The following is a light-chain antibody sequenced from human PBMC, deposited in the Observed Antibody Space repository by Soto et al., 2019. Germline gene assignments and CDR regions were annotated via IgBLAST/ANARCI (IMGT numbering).Light chain of an antibody. J-gene: IGKJ5*01. CDR1: QAIRTD. Sequence: IQVTHSPSSLSASVGDRVTITCRASQAIRTDLGWYQQKPGKAPKLLIYAASSLQSGVPSRFGGSGSGTDFTLTIDSLQPEDFATYVCQQANSFPITFGQGTRLEIK. CDR2: AAS. CDR3: QQANSFPIT. V-gene: IGKV1-17*01.